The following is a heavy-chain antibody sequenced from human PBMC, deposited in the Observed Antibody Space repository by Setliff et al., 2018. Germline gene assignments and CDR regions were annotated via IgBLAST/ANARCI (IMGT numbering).Heavy chain of an antibody. V-gene: IGHV4-61*02. D-gene: IGHD3-10*01. CDR2: IHASGST. CDR3: ARSGDYGSGRLSP. CDR1: GGSISSGDHY. J-gene: IGHJ5*02. Sequence: SETLSLTCTVSGGSISSGDHYWSWIRQPAGKGLEWIGRIHASGSTNYNPSLKSRVTISVDTSKNKFSLKLTSVTAADTAVYYCARSGDYGSGRLSPWGQGTLVTVSS.